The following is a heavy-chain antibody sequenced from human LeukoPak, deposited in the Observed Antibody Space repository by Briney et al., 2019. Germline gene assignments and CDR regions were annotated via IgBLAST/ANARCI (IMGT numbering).Heavy chain of an antibody. CDR3: ARRGRSGGSSWYWWFDP. V-gene: IGHV4-4*09. J-gene: IGHJ5*02. CDR2: IYTSGST. Sequence: PSETLSLTCTVSGGSLSSYYWSWSRQPPGKGLEWIGYIYTSGSTNYNPSLKSRVTISVDTSKNQFSLKLSSVTAADTAVYYCARRGRSGGSSWYWWFDPWGQGTLVTVSS. CDR1: GGSLSSYY. D-gene: IGHD6-13*01.